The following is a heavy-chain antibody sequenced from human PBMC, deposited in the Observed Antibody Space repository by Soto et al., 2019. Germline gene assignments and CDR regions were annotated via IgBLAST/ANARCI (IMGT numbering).Heavy chain of an antibody. CDR3: ARDKWPPLHDGMDV. D-gene: IGHD5-12*01. V-gene: IGHV1-18*01. J-gene: IGHJ6*02. CDR2: ISAYNGNT. CDR1: GYTFTSYG. Sequence: ASVKVSCKASGYTFTSYGISWVRQAPGQGLEWMGWISAYNGNTNYAQKLQGRVTMTRDTSTSTVYMELSSLRSEDTAVYYCARDKWPPLHDGMDVWGQGTTVTVSS.